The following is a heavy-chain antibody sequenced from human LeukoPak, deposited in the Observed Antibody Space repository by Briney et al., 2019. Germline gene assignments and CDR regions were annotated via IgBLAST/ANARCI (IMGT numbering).Heavy chain of an antibody. CDR3: ANGGGEWYFDY. Sequence: GGSLRLSCAASGFTFSSYGMHWVRQAPGKALEWVAVISYDGSNKYYADSVKGRFTISRDNSKNTLYLQMNSLRAEDTAVYYCANGGGEWYFDYWGQGTLVTVSS. CDR2: ISYDGSNK. J-gene: IGHJ4*02. CDR1: GFTFSSYG. D-gene: IGHD3-16*01. V-gene: IGHV3-30*18.